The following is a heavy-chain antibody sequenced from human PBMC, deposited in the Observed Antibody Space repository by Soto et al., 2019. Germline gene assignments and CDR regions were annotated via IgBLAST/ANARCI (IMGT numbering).Heavy chain of an antibody. CDR2: IYPGDSDT. CDR3: ARGGTKGRAHYYYGMDV. CDR1: GYSFTSYW. Sequence: GESLKISCKGSGYSFTSYWIGWVRQMPGKGLEWMGIIYPGDSDTRYSPSFQGQVTISADKSKNSLYLQMNSLRAGDTAVYYCARGGTKGRAHYYYGMDVWGQGTTVTVSS. V-gene: IGHV5-51*01. D-gene: IGHD2-2*01. J-gene: IGHJ6*02.